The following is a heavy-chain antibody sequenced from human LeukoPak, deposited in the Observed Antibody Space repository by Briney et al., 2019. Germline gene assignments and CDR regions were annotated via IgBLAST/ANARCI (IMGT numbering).Heavy chain of an antibody. V-gene: IGHV4-30-4*01. CDR2: IYYSGST. Sequence: SQTLSLTCTVSGGSISSGDYYWSGIRQPPGKGLEWIGYIYYSGSTNYNPSLKSRVTISVDTSKNQFSLKLSSVTAADTAVYYCARDKEYYYDSSGYGAFDIWGQGTMVTVSS. CDR1: GGSISSGDYY. D-gene: IGHD3-22*01. CDR3: ARDKEYYYDSSGYGAFDI. J-gene: IGHJ3*02.